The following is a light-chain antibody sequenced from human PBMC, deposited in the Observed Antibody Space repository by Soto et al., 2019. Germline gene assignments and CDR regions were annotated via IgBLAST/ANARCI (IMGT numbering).Light chain of an antibody. CDR3: QQTTSFPLT. CDR2: AAS. CDR1: QGISSW. V-gene: IGKV1-12*01. J-gene: IGKJ4*01. Sequence: DIQMTKSPSFVSASVGDRVTITCRASQGISSWLAWNQHKPGRAPKLLIHAASSLESGVPSRFSGSASGTDFTLTISSLQPEDFATYYCQQTTSFPLTFGGGTKVEIK.